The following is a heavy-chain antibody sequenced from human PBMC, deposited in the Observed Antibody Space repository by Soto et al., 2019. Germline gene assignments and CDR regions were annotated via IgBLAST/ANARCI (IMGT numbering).Heavy chain of an antibody. J-gene: IGHJ6*02. V-gene: IGHV4-39*01. D-gene: IGHD6-6*01. CDR1: GDSSISRTYY. CDR3: ARAGPNLSVYSSSPDYYYYYSMDV. CDR2: MHYSGRT. Sequence: SETLSLTCTVSGDSSISRTYYWGWIRQPPGKGLEWIGSMHYSGRTYYNLSLKSRVTISVDTSKNQFSLGLSSVTAADTAVYYCARAGPNLSVYSSSPDYYYYYSMDVWGQGTTVTVSS.